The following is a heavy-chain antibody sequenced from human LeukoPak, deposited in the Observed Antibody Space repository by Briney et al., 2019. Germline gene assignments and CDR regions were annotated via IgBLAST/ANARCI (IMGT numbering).Heavy chain of an antibody. CDR1: GFTFSSYG. CDR2: IRYDGSNK. J-gene: IGHJ4*02. V-gene: IGHV3-30*02. Sequence: GGSLRLSCAASGFTFSSYGMHWVRQAPGKGLEWVAFIRYDGSNKYYADSVKGRFTISRDNSKNTLYPQMNSLRAEDTAVYYCAKDLAHTLDYWGQGTLVTVSS. CDR3: AKDLAHTLDY.